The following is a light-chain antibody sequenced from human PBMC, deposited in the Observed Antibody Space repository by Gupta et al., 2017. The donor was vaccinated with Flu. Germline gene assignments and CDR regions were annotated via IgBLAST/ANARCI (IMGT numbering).Light chain of an antibody. CDR1: SSNIRNNY. V-gene: IGLV1-51*01. CDR3: LTRDDGLRAGF. J-gene: IGLJ2*01. Sequence: QSVLTQPPSVSAAPGQKVTMSCSGSSSNIRNNYLSWYQQVPGTAPKLLSDYNDKRPSGISDRCSCYKPGEYETRGTIGLQTGDEAYDYCLTRDDGLRAGFFGGGTKLTVL. CDR2: YND.